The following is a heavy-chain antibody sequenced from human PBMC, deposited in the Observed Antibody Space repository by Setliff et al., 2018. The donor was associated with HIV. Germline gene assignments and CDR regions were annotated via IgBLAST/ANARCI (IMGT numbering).Heavy chain of an antibody. CDR1: GGSFTSRSYY. CDR3: ARSKTFYDFWGGYYTHGAFKI. CDR2: IFYRGMT. Sequence: PSETLSLTCTVPGGSFTSRSYYWGWIRQPPGKGLVWIGSIFYRGMTYYNPSLKSRVTISVDTSKNQFSLNLTSVTAAETSVYYCARSKTFYDFWGGYYTHGAFKIWGPGTMVTVSS. D-gene: IGHD3-3*01. V-gene: IGHV4-39*01. J-gene: IGHJ3*02.